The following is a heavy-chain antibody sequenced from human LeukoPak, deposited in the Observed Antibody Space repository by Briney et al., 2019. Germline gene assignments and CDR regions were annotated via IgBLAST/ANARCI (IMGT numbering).Heavy chain of an antibody. V-gene: IGHV3-23*01. CDR3: ATYRQVLLPFES. D-gene: IGHD2-8*02. Sequence: PGGSLRLSCAASGFTFSSYGMSWVRQAPGKGLDGVSAISGSGGSTYYADSVRGRFTISRDNSKSTLSLQMNSLRAADTAIYYCATYRQVLLPFESWGQGTLVTVSS. J-gene: IGHJ4*02. CDR1: GFTFSSYG. CDR2: ISGSGGST.